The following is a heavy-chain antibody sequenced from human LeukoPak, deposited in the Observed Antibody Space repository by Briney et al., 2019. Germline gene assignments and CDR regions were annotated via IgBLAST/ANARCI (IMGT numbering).Heavy chain of an antibody. J-gene: IGHJ6*03. D-gene: IGHD2/OR15-2a*01. CDR3: AKGGNIRILDYYYYMDV. CDR2: ISWNSGSI. Sequence: GGSLRLSCAASGFTFDDYAMHWVRQAPGKGLEWVSGISWNSGSIGYADSVKGRFTISRDTSKNALYMQMNSLKVEDTAVYYCAKGGNIRILDYYYYMDVWGKGTTVTVSS. V-gene: IGHV3-9*01. CDR1: GFTFDDYA.